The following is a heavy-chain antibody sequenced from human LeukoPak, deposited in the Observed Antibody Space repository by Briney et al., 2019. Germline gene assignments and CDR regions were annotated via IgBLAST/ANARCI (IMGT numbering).Heavy chain of an antibody. CDR2: ISAYNDNT. V-gene: IGHV1-18*01. J-gene: IGHJ4*02. D-gene: IGHD2-2*01. Sequence: GASVKVSCKASGYTFTSYGISWVRQAPGQGLEWMGWISAYNDNTNYAQKLQGRVTMTTDTSTSTAYMELRSLRSDDTAVYYCARVGIYCSSTSCSEPGRSYFDYWGQGTLVTVSS. CDR3: ARVGIYCSSTSCSEPGRSYFDY. CDR1: GYTFTSYG.